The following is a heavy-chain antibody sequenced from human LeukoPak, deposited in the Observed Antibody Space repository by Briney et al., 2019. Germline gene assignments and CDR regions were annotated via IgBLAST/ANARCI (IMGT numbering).Heavy chain of an antibody. CDR1: GFTFSSYA. Sequence: PGGSLRLSCAASGFTFSSYAMHWVRQAPGKGLEYVSAISSNGGSTYYANSVKGRFTISRDNSKNTLYLQMGSLRAEDMAVYYCARVGIYFYGMDVWGQGTTVTVSS. J-gene: IGHJ6*02. V-gene: IGHV3-64*01. CDR2: ISSNGGST. CDR3: ARVGIYFYGMDV.